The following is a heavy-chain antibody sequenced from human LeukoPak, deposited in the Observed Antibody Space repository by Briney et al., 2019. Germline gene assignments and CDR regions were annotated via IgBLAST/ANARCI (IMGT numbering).Heavy chain of an antibody. CDR2: ISSSGSTI. V-gene: IGHV3-11*01. CDR1: GFTFSDYY. CDR3: ALSYYGSGSYAIRGVDY. D-gene: IGHD3-10*01. Sequence: GGSLRLSCAAFGFTFSDYYMSWIRQAPGKGLEWVSYISSSGSTIYYADSVKGRFTISRDNAKNSLYLQMNSLRAEDTAVYYCALSYYGSGSYAIRGVDYWGQGTLVTVSS. J-gene: IGHJ4*02.